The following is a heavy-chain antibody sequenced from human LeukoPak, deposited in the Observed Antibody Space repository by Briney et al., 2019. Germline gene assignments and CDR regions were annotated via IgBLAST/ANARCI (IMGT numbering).Heavy chain of an antibody. CDR3: ARVTRQGFGELSFDY. J-gene: IGHJ4*02. V-gene: IGHV4-38-2*01. D-gene: IGHD3-10*01. CDR2: IYYSWST. CDR1: GYSISSGYY. Sequence: SETLSLTCAVSGYSISSGYYWGWIRQPPGKGLEWIGSIYYSWSTYYNPSLRSRVTISVDTSKNQFSLKLSSVTAADTAVYYCARVTRQGFGELSFDYWGQGTLVTVSS.